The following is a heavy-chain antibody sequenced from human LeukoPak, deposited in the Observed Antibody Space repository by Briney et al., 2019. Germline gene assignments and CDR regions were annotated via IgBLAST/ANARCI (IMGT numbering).Heavy chain of an antibody. Sequence: SQTLSLTCAVSGGSISSGGYSWSWIRQPPGKGLEWIGYIYYSGSTYYNPSLKSRVTISVDTSKNQFSLKLSSVTAADTAVYYCARDRGYYDFWSMVNYYYYMDVWGKGTTVTVSS. CDR2: IYYSGST. J-gene: IGHJ6*03. V-gene: IGHV4-30-4*07. CDR1: GGSISSGGYS. CDR3: ARDRGYYDFWSMVNYYYYMDV. D-gene: IGHD3-3*01.